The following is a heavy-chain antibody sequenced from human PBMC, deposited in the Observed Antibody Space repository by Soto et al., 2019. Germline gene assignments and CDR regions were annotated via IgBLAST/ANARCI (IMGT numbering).Heavy chain of an antibody. CDR2: IWYDGSNK. D-gene: IGHD6-19*01. V-gene: IGHV3-33*01. CDR3: ARGGSLGWLAYHFDY. J-gene: IGHJ4*02. Sequence: GGSLRLSCAASGFTFSSYGMHWVRQAPGKGLEWVAVIWYDGSNKYYADSVKGRFTISRDNSKNTLYLQMNSLRAEDTAVYYCARGGSLGWLAYHFDYWGQGPLVTVSS. CDR1: GFTFSSYG.